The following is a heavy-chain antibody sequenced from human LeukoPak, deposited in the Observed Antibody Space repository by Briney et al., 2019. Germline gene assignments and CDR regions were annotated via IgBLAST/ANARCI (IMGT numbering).Heavy chain of an antibody. CDR3: AKDAKRVTMIVVVARPRFFDY. CDR2: ISGSGGST. J-gene: IGHJ4*02. V-gene: IGHV3-23*01. CDR1: GFTFSSYG. Sequence: PGGSLRLSCAASGFTFSSYGMSWVRQAPGKGLEWVSAISGSGGSTYYADSVKGRFTISRDNSKNTLYLQMNSLRAEDTAVYYCAKDAKRVTMIVVVARPRFFDYWGQGTLVTVSS. D-gene: IGHD3-22*01.